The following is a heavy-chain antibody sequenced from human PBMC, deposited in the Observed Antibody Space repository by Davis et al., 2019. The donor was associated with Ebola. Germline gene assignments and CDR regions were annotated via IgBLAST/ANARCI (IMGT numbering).Heavy chain of an antibody. D-gene: IGHD2-21*01. CDR1: GLIFNNYW. CDR2: IKEDGGEK. Sequence: GGSLRLSCAASGLIFNNYWMSWIRQAPGKGPEWVAIIKEDGGEKYYVDSVKGRFTISRDNAKNSLYLQMDNLRGEDTAVYYCYASAVIAPDYWGQGTLITVSS. J-gene: IGHJ4*02. V-gene: IGHV3-7*03. CDR3: YASAVIAPDY.